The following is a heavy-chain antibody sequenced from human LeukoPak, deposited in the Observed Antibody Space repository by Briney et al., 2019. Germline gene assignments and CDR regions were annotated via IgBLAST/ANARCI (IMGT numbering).Heavy chain of an antibody. CDR2: IYYSGST. Sequence: SETLSLTCTVSGGSISSYYWSWIRQPPGNGLEWIGYIYYSGSTNYNPSLKSRVTISVDTSKNQFSLKLSSVTAADTAVYYCARAAYYFDYWGQGTLVTVSS. D-gene: IGHD6-25*01. J-gene: IGHJ4*02. CDR3: ARAAYYFDY. V-gene: IGHV4-59*08. CDR1: GGSISSYY.